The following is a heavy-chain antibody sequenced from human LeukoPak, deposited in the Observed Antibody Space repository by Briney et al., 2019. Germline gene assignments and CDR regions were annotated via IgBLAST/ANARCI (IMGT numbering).Heavy chain of an antibody. V-gene: IGHV3-66*01. J-gene: IGHJ4*02. CDR2: IYSGGST. CDR3: ARDYDFWSGYYIDY. Sequence: GGSLRLSCAASGFTVSSNYMSWVRQAPGKGLEWVSVIYSGGSTYYADSVKGRFTISRDNSKNTLYLQMNSLRVEDTAVYYCARDYDFWSGYYIDYWGQGTLVTVSS. CDR1: GFTVSSNY. D-gene: IGHD3-3*01.